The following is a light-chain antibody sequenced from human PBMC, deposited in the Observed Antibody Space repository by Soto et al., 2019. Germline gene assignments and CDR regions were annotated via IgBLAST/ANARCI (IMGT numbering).Light chain of an antibody. J-gene: IGLJ2*01. CDR1: SRDVGGYNY. CDR2: DVS. Sequence: QSALTQPASVSGSPGQSIAISCTGTSRDVGGYNYVSWYQQHPGKAPKLMIYDVSSRPSGVSDRFSGSKSGNTASLTISGLQAEDESDYYCSSYTSSSTLVFGGVTKLTVL. CDR3: SSYTSSSTLV. V-gene: IGLV2-14*01.